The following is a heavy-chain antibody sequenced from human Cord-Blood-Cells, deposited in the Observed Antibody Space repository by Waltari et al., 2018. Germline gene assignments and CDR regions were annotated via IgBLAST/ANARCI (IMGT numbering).Heavy chain of an antibody. CDR2: INHSGST. CDR1: GGSFSGYY. V-gene: IGHV4-34*01. J-gene: IGHJ6*03. Sequence: VQLQQWGAGLLKTSETLSLTCAVYGGSFSGYYWSWIRQPPGKGLEWIGEINHSGSTNYNPSLKSRVTITVDTSKNQFSLKLSSVSAADTAVYYCARVVRQGGFGVVSIWDYYYYYMDVWGKGTTVTVSS. D-gene: IGHD3-3*01. CDR3: ARVVRQGGFGVVSIWDYYYYYMDV.